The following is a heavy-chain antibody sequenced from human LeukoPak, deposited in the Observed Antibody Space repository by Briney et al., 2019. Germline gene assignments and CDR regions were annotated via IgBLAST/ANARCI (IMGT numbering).Heavy chain of an antibody. D-gene: IGHD5-12*01. CDR1: GGSFSGYY. V-gene: IGHV4-34*01. Sequence: NPSETLSLTCAVYGGSFSGYYWSWIRQPPGKGLEWIGEINHSGSTNYNPSLKSRVTISVDTSKNQFSLKLSSVTAADTAVYYCARGEGRGYSGWRRTGGLFDYWGQGTLVTVSS. J-gene: IGHJ4*02. CDR2: INHSGST. CDR3: ARGEGRGYSGWRRTGGLFDY.